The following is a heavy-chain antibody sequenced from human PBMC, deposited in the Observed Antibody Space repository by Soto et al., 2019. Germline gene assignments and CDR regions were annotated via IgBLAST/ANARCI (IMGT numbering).Heavy chain of an antibody. V-gene: IGHV4-59*01. CDR1: GGSISSYY. Sequence: SETLSLTCTVSGGSISSYYWSWIRQPPGKGLEWIGYIYYSGSTNYNPSLKSRVTISVDTSKNQFSLKLSSVTAADTAVYYCARGLPRYNWNYYWYFDLWGRGTLVTVSS. CDR2: IYYSGST. CDR3: ARGLPRYNWNYYWYFDL. J-gene: IGHJ2*01. D-gene: IGHD1-7*01.